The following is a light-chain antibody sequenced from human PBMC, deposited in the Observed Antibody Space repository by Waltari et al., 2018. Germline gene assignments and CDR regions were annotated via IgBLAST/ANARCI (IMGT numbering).Light chain of an antibody. J-gene: IGKJ1*01. CDR2: GTS. CDR1: QSVSRS. Sequence: EIVLTQSPGTLSLSPGERATLSCRASQSVSRSLAWYQQKPGQAPRFLIFGTSNRATGIPDRFTGSGSGTDFSLTISRLEPEDVAVYCCQPYVRVPATFGQGTKVEIK. CDR3: QPYVRVPAT. V-gene: IGKV3-20*01.